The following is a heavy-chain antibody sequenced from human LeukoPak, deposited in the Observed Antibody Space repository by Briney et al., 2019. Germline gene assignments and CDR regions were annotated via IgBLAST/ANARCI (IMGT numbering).Heavy chain of an antibody. D-gene: IGHD6-13*01. J-gene: IGHJ4*02. CDR1: GYTFTSYY. V-gene: IGHV1-18*04. CDR3: ARDGGSSWYFDY. CDR2: ISVYNGDT. Sequence: GASVKVSCKASGYTFTSYYMHWVRQAPGQGLEWMGWISVYNGDTNYAQKLQGRVTMTTDTSTSTAYMELRSLRSDDTAMYYCARDGGSSWYFDYWGQGTLVTVSS.